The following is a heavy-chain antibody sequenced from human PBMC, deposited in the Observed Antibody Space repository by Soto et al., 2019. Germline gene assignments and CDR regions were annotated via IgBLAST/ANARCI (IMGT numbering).Heavy chain of an antibody. Sequence: EVQLLESGGGLVQPGGSLRLSCAASGFTFSSYAMRWVRQAPGKGLEWVSTISGSGGSTYYADSVKGRFTISRDNTNSTLYLQVSSLRAGDTVVDYGAKGIGGWYERFDSWGQGTLVTVSS. D-gene: IGHD6-19*01. V-gene: IGHV3-23*01. CDR3: AKGIGGWYERFDS. J-gene: IGHJ4*02. CDR2: ISGSGGST. CDR1: GFTFSSYA.